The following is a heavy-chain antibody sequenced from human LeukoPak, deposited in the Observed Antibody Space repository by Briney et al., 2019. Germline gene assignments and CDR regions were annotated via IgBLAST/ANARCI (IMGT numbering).Heavy chain of an antibody. CDR3: ARSNSGSYPGGDY. Sequence: GASVKISCKASGGTFSSYAISWVRQAPGQGLEWMGGIIPIFGTANYAQKFQGRVTITTDESTSTAYMELSSLRSEDTAVYYCARSNSGSYPGGDYWGQGTLVTVSS. D-gene: IGHD1-26*01. V-gene: IGHV1-69*05. CDR1: GGTFSSYA. CDR2: IIPIFGTA. J-gene: IGHJ4*02.